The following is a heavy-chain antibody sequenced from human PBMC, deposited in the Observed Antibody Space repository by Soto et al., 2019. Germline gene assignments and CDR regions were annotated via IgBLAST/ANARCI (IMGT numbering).Heavy chain of an antibody. CDR3: AAQTYYDFWSGYYKGSDFDY. J-gene: IGHJ4*02. Sequence: QMQLVQSGPEVKKPGTSVKVSCKASGFTFTSSAVQWVRQARGQRLEWIGWIVVGSGNTNYAQKFQETVTITRDMSTSTAYMELSSLRSEDTAVYYCAAQTYYDFWSGYYKGSDFDYWGQGTLVTVSS. D-gene: IGHD3-3*01. CDR1: GFTFTSSA. CDR2: IVVGSGNT. V-gene: IGHV1-58*01.